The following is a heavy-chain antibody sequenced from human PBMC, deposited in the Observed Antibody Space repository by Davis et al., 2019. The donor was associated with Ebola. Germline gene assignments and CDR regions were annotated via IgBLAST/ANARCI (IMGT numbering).Heavy chain of an antibody. CDR1: GESFSGYY. V-gene: IGHV4-34*01. Sequence: MPSETLSLTCAVYGESFSGYYWSWIRQSPEKGLEWLGEVNDGGGGTYNPSLKSRVTISLDKLRNPFSLKLNSVTAADTAVYYCARVGLSSGWTFDSWGQGTLVIVSS. J-gene: IGHJ4*02. CDR2: VNDGGGG. CDR3: ARVGLSSGWTFDS. D-gene: IGHD6-19*01.